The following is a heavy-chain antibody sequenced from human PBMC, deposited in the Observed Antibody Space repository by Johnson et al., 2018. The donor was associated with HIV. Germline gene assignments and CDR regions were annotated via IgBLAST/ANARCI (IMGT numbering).Heavy chain of an antibody. CDR1: GFIFSSYD. D-gene: IGHD1-26*01. CDR2: IGSSGDT. V-gene: IGHV3-13*01. J-gene: IGHJ3*02. CDR3: AIIPPGGAGKGADAFDI. Sequence: VQLVESGGGLVQPGGSLRLSCAASGFIFSSYDMHWVRQTTGKGLEWISGIGSSGDTFYPGSVKGRFTISRANAKNTLYLQMNSLRAEDTAVYYCAIIPPGGAGKGADAFDIWGQGTMVTVSS.